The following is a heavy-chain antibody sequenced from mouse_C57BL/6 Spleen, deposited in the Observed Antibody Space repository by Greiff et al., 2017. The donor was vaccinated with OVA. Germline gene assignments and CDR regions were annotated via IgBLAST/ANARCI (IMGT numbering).Heavy chain of an antibody. J-gene: IGHJ1*03. D-gene: IGHD3-2*02. CDR1: GYTFTSYW. V-gene: IGHV1-52*01. CDR3: ARTGYGWYFDV. CDR2: IDPSDSET. Sequence: QVQLKQPGAELVRPGSSVKLSCKASGYTFTSYWMHWVKQRPIQGLEWIGNIDPSDSETHYNQKFKDKATLTVDKSSSTAYMQLSSLTSEDSAVYYCARTGYGWYFDVWGTGTTVTVSS.